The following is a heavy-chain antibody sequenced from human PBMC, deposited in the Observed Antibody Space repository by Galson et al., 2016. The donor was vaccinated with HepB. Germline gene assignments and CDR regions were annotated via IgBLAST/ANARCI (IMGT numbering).Heavy chain of an antibody. Sequence: SLRLSCAASGLTISDYWMHWVRQAPGKGLVWVSRIRGDGTFKTYADSVKGRFTISRDNARNTLYLQMDSLRVEDTAVYYCARTIVSAARGASDIWGQGTMVTVSS. J-gene: IGHJ3*02. CDR1: GLTISDYW. V-gene: IGHV3-74*03. CDR2: IRGDGTFK. D-gene: IGHD2-2*01. CDR3: ARTIVSAARGASDI.